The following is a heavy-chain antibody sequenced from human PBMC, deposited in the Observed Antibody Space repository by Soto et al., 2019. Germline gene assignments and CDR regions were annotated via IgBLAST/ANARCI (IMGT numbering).Heavy chain of an antibody. CDR2: INHSRST. V-gene: IGHV4-34*01. CDR1: GGSFSDYS. CDR3: ARGFKWRTNWFDP. Sequence: QVQLQQWGAGLLKPSETLSLTCAVYGGSFSDYSWSWIRQPPGKGLEWIGEINHSRSTNYNPSLKSRVTISVDTSKNQFSLKLSSVTAADTAVYYCARGFKWRTNWFDPWGQGTLVTVSS. D-gene: IGHD5-12*01. J-gene: IGHJ5*02.